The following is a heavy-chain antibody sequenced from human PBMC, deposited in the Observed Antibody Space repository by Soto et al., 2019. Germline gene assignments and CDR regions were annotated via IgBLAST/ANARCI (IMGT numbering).Heavy chain of an antibody. J-gene: IGHJ4*02. V-gene: IGHV5-10-1*01. CDR1: GYTFSGHW. CDR2: IDPSDSYT. D-gene: IGHD6-19*01. CDR3: ARHGAAIWLGY. Sequence: GESLKISCRASGYTFSGHWISWVRQVAGKGLQWMGNIDPSDSYTNYNPAFQGHVTFSVDKASTTAYLHWSSLAHSDTAIYYCARHGAAIWLGYWGQGTLVTVSS.